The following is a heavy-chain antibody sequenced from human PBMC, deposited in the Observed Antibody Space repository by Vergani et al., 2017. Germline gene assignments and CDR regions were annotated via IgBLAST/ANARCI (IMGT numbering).Heavy chain of an antibody. D-gene: IGHD6-13*01. CDR2: IKEDGSET. CDR3: ARLGLTASRREAPVFDY. CDR1: GFSFRGHG. J-gene: IGHJ4*02. Sequence: VHLVESGGGVVQPGRSLTLSCVASGFSFRGHGMHWVRQAPGKGLEWVANIKEDGSETFYVDSVMGRFTISRDNAKNSLYLQMNSLRAEDTAVYFCARLGLTASRREAPVFDYWGQGTLVTVSS. V-gene: IGHV3-7*01.